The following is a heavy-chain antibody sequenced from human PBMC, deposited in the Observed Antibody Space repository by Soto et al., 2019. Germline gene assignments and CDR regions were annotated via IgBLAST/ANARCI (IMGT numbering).Heavy chain of an antibody. CDR1: GFTFGDGW. CDR2: IKEDGSEK. V-gene: IGHV3-7*01. D-gene: IGHD2-15*01. Sequence: PGGSLRLSCAVSGFTFGDGWRNWGRQAPGKGLEWVGNIKEDGSEKYFLDSVKGRFTISRDNAKNSLYLQINSLRAEDTGVYYCARDLGRTAAGHSYYDAMDVWGQGTTVTVSS. CDR3: ARDLGRTAAGHSYYDAMDV. J-gene: IGHJ6*02.